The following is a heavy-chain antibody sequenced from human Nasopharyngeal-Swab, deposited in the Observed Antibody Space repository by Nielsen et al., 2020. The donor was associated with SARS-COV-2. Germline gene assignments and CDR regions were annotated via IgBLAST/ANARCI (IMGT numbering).Heavy chain of an antibody. J-gene: IGHJ3*02. CDR2: IYYSAST. Sequence: SETLSLTCTVSGGSISSGGYYWSWIRQHPGKGLDWIVYIYYSASTYYNPSLKSRVTIAVDTSKNQFTLKLSSVTAAGTSVYYCARRDIRISIFGVVHDAFDIWGQGTMVTVSS. CDR3: ARRDIRISIFGVVHDAFDI. CDR1: GGSISSGGYY. D-gene: IGHD3-3*01. V-gene: IGHV4-31*03.